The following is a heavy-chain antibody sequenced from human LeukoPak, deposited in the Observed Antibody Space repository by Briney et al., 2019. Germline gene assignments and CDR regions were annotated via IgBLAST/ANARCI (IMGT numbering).Heavy chain of an antibody. V-gene: IGHV3-30*18. CDR2: ISYDGSNK. CDR3: AKAPISSWSYSTYYGMAV. J-gene: IGHJ6*01. D-gene: IGHD6-13*01. CDR1: GFTFSSYG. Sequence: PGRSLRLSCAASGFTFSSYGMHWVRQAPGKGLEWVAVISYDGSNKYYAASVKGRFTISRDNSKNTLYLQMNRMRAEDTAAYSCAKAPISSWSYSTYYGMAVW.